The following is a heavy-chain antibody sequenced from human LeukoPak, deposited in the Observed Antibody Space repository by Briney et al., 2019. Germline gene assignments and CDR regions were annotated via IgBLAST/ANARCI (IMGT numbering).Heavy chain of an antibody. CDR3: ARERGALDY. D-gene: IGHD1-26*01. CDR2: ISYDGSNK. Sequence: PGGSLRLSCAASGFTFSSYAMHWVRQAPGKGLEWVAVISYDGSNKFYADSVKGRFSISRDNSKNTLYLQMNSLRAEDTAVYYCARERGALDYWGQGTLVTVSS. J-gene: IGHJ4*02. V-gene: IGHV3-30-3*01. CDR1: GFTFSSYA.